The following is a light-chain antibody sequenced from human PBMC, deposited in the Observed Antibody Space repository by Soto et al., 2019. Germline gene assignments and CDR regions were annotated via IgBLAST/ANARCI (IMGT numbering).Light chain of an antibody. CDR1: QSIGKY. Sequence: DIQMTQSPSSLSATVGDRITITCRASQSIGKYLNWYQQEPGRAPKLLIYDASYLQNGFPSRFSGSASGTDFTLSISNLQHEDFATYYCQPSVSIPFTFGPGTKVHIQ. CDR3: QPSVSIPFT. J-gene: IGKJ3*01. CDR2: DAS. V-gene: IGKV1-39*01.